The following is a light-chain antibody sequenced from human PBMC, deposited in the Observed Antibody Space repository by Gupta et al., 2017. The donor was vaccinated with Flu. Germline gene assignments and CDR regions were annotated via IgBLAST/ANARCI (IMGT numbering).Light chain of an antibody. CDR2: EAS. J-gene: IGKJ2*01. Sequence: DIQMTQSPSTLSASVGDRVTITCRASQTITNWLAWYQQKPGKAPKLIIYEASRLETGVPLRFSGSGSGTEFTLTISGRQPDDFATYYCQHVSSYSYTFGQGTKLEIK. CDR3: QHVSSYSYT. CDR1: QTITNW. V-gene: IGKV1-5*03.